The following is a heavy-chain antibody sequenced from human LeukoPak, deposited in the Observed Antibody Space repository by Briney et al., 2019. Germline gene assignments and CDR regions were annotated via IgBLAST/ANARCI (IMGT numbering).Heavy chain of an antibody. D-gene: IGHD4-17*01. CDR2: IYYTGGI. J-gene: IGHJ5*02. Sequence: SETLSLTCTVSGGSMSGFYWSWMRQPPGRGLEWIAYIYYTGGINYNPSLKSRVTMSVDTSKNQFSLQLSSVTTADTAVYYCARVLTMTHIGVWFDPWGQGTLVTVSS. V-gene: IGHV4-59*01. CDR1: GGSMSGFY. CDR3: ARVLTMTHIGVWFDP.